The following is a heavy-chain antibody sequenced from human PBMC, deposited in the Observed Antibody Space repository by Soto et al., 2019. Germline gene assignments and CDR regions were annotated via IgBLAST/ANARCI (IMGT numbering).Heavy chain of an antibody. CDR1: GGSISSGGYS. Sequence: SETLSLTCAVSGGSISSGGYSWSWIRQPPGKGLEWIGYIYHSGSTYYNPSLKSRVTISVDRSKNQFSLKLSSVTAADTAVYYCARGIAARPHYFDYWGQGTLVTVSS. V-gene: IGHV4-30-2*01. J-gene: IGHJ4*02. CDR3: ARGIAARPHYFDY. CDR2: IYHSGST. D-gene: IGHD6-6*01.